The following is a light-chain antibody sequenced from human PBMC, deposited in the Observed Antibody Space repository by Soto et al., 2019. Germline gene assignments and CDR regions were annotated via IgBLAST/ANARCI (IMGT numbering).Light chain of an antibody. CDR1: QSLRDSY. CDR3: QQFGGSSHT. V-gene: IGKV3-20*01. J-gene: IGKJ4*01. Sequence: ENVLSQSPGTLSLSPGERATLSCRASQSLRDSYLAWYQQKPGQAPRLLIYGASNRATGIPDRFSGSGSGTDFTLTISRLEPEDFAVSYCQQFGGSSHTFGGGTKVEIK. CDR2: GAS.